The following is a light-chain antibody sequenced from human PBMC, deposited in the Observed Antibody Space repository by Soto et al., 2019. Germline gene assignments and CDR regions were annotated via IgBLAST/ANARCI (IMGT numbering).Light chain of an antibody. J-gene: IGLJ2*01. CDR3: SSYTTRSTVV. CDR2: DVY. CDR1: SSDVGGYNY. Sequence: QSALTQPASVSGSPGQSITISCTGTSSDVGGYNYVSWFQQHPGKAPNLMIYDVYRRPSGVSYRFSGSKSGNTASLTISGIQAEDEADYYCSSYTTRSTVVFGGGTKLPVL. V-gene: IGLV2-14*01.